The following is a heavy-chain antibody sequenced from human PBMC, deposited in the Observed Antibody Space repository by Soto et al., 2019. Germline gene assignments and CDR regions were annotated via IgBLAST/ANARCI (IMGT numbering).Heavy chain of an antibody. J-gene: IGHJ4*02. CDR1: GYTFTSYR. D-gene: IGHD2-2*01. Sequence: QVQLVQSGAEVTKPGASVKVSCKASGYTFTSYRISWVRQAPGQGLEWMGWISASNGNTNYAQKFQGRVTMTTDTSTTTAYMELRSLRSDDTAVYYCARPHCTSTSCYIPDCWGQGTLVTVSS. CDR3: ARPHCTSTSCYIPDC. CDR2: ISASNGNT. V-gene: IGHV1-18*01.